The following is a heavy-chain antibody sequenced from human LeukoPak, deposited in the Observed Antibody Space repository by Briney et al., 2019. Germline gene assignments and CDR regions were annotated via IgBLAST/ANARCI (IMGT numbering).Heavy chain of an antibody. Sequence: PSETLSLTCAVYGGSFSGYYWSWIRQSPGKGLEWIGEINHSGSTNYNPSLKSRVTISVDTSKNQFSLKLSSVTAADTAVYYCALLTGPHDYWGQGTLVTVSS. CDR3: ALLTGPHDY. J-gene: IGHJ4*02. CDR1: GGSFSGYY. V-gene: IGHV4-34*01. D-gene: IGHD1-20*01. CDR2: INHSGST.